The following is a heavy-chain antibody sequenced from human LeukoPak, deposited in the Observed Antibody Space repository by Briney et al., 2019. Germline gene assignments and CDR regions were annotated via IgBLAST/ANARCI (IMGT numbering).Heavy chain of an antibody. CDR2: INNDGRVT. V-gene: IGHV3-74*01. Sequence: GGSLRLSCAASGFTFSSHWIHWVRQAPGKGLVWVSFINNDGRVTSYADSVKGRFTISRDNAKNTLYLQMNTLRAEDTAMYYCARDGLGAVDYWGPGTLVTVSS. J-gene: IGHJ4*02. CDR3: ARDGLGAVDY. D-gene: IGHD3/OR15-3a*01. CDR1: GFTFSSHW.